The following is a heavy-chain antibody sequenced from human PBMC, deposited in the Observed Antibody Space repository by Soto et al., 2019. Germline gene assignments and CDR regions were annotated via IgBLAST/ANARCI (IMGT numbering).Heavy chain of an antibody. CDR2: IVPMFGTA. CDR1: GGTFGNSA. J-gene: IGHJ5*02. CDR3: ARDGDPQSAFWSGPLGGGRFDP. Sequence: QVQLVQSGAEVKKPGSSVNVSCKTSGGTFGNSAVTWVRQAPGQGLEWLGGIVPMFGTANYAQKFQGRVTITAHESTITAYMDLNSLKTDDTAVYYCARDGDPQSAFWSGPLGGGRFDPWGQGTLVTVSS. D-gene: IGHD3-3*01. V-gene: IGHV1-69*12.